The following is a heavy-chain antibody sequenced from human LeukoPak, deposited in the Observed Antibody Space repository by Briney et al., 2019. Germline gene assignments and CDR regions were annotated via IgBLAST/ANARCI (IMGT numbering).Heavy chain of an antibody. Sequence: SETLSLTCTVSGGSISSSSYYWGWIRQPPGKGLEWIGSIYYSGSTYYNPSLKSRVTISVDTSKNQFSLKLSSVTAADTAVYYCARGRKVYYYGSGSYYYYMDVWGKGTTVTVSS. D-gene: IGHD3-10*01. CDR1: GGSISSSSYY. J-gene: IGHJ6*03. CDR3: ARGRKVYYYGSGSYYYYMDV. V-gene: IGHV4-39*01. CDR2: IYYSGST.